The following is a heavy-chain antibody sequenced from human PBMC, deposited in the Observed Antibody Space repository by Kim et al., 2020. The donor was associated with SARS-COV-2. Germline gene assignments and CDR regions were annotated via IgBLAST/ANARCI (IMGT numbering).Heavy chain of an antibody. D-gene: IGHD3-10*01. J-gene: IGHJ4*02. CDR2: ISGSGGST. Sequence: GGSLRLSCAASGFTFSSYAMSWVRQAPGKGLEWVSAISGSGGSTYYADSVKGRFTISRDNSKNTLYLQMNSLRAEDTAVYYCAKDEGILWFGEFAGLYWGQGTLVTVSS. CDR3: AKDEGILWFGEFAGLY. CDR1: GFTFSSYA. V-gene: IGHV3-23*01.